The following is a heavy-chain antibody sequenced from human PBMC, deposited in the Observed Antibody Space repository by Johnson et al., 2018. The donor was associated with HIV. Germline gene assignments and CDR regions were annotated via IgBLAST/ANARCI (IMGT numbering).Heavy chain of an antibody. Sequence: QVQLVESGGGLVQPGRSLRLSCAASGFTFISYAMHWVRQAPGKGLEWVAVISYDGSNKYYADSVKGRFTISRDNSKNTLYLQMNRLRAEDTAVYYCAREWLYGFDIWGQGTMVTVSS. V-gene: IGHV3-30*14. CDR3: AREWLYGFDI. D-gene: IGHD5-24*01. CDR2: ISYDGSNK. CDR1: GFTFISYA. J-gene: IGHJ3*02.